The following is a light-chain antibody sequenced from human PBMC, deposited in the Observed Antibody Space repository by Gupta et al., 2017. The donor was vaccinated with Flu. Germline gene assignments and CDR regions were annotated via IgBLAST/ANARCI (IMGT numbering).Light chain of an antibody. J-gene: IGKJ1*01. CDR1: ESISIW. V-gene: IGKV1-5*03. CDR3: QQYNSYWT. CDR2: KAS. Sequence: DIQMTQSPSTLSASVGDRGTITCRASESISIWLAWYQQKPGKAPKLLIYKASTLQSGVPSRFSGSACAXEFTLTXSGRQSDDFANYYCQQYNSYWTFGXGTKVEIK.